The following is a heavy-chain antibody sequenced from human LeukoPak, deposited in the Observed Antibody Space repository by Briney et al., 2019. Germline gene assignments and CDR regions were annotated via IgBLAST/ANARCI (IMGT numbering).Heavy chain of an antibody. CDR3: ARSGRGTFTSYWTYFDF. D-gene: IGHD2/OR15-2a*01. V-gene: IGHV4-59*01. Sequence: PSETLSLTCTVSGGSISSYYWNWIRQPPGKGLEWIGYIYYSGNTNYNPSLESRVTISIDTSKSQVSLMLSSVTAADTAVYYCARSGRGTFTSYWTYFDFWGQGTLVTPSA. CDR1: GGSISSYY. J-gene: IGHJ4*02. CDR2: IYYSGNT.